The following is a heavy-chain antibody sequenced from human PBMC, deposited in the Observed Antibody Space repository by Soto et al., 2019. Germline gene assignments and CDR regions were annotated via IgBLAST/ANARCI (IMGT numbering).Heavy chain of an antibody. Sequence: ASVKVSCKASGGTFSNYAFSWVRQAPGQGLEWMGGIIPMFATAKYAQKFQGRVTLTADASTTTAYLELSSLRSDDTAMYYCATLSSSATAAPYWGQGTLVTVSS. CDR2: IIPMFATA. V-gene: IGHV1-69*13. CDR1: GGTFSNYA. D-gene: IGHD2-15*01. CDR3: ATLSSSATAAPY. J-gene: IGHJ4*02.